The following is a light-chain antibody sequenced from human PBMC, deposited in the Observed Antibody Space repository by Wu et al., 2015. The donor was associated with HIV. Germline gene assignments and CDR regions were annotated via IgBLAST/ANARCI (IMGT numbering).Light chain of an antibody. CDR1: QSVSSSY. CDR2: DAS. V-gene: IGKV3-15*01. J-gene: IGKJ4*01. CDR3: QHYNNLPLT. Sequence: EIVLTQSPTTLSLSPGERATLSCRASQSVSSSYLAWYQQKPGQAPRLLIYDASNRATGIPARFSGSGFGTDFTLTISGVQSEDFAVYHCQHYNNLPLTFGGGPRWRSN.